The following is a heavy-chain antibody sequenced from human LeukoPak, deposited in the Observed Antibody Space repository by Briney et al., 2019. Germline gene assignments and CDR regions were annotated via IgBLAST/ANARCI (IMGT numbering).Heavy chain of an antibody. CDR3: ARFRITVDSFDY. D-gene: IGHD3-10*01. CDR1: GGSISSGDYY. Sequence: PSQTLSLTCTVSGGSISSGDYYWSWIRQPPGGGLEWIGYIYYSGSTYYNPSLKSRVTISLDTSKNQFSLKLSSVTAADTAVYYCARFRITVDSFDYWGQGTLVTVSS. J-gene: IGHJ4*02. V-gene: IGHV4-30-4*01. CDR2: IYYSGST.